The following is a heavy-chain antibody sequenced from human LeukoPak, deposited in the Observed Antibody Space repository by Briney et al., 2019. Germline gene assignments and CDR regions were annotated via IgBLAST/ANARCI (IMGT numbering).Heavy chain of an antibody. Sequence: GGSLRLSCAASGFTFSSYAMHWVRQAPGKGLEWVAVISYDGSNKYYADSVKGRFTISRDNSKNTLYLQMNSLRAEDTAVYYCARDRRGGSGYPYGMDVWGQGTTVTVSS. CDR3: ARDRRGGSGYPYGMDV. V-gene: IGHV3-30-3*01. J-gene: IGHJ6*02. CDR2: ISYDGSNK. CDR1: GFTFSSYA. D-gene: IGHD5-12*01.